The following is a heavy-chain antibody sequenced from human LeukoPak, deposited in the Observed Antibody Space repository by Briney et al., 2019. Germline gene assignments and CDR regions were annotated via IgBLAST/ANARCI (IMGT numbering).Heavy chain of an antibody. CDR1: GYSIRSGYY. CDR3: ARDWSVWKFGL. Sequence: PSETLSLTCTVSGYSIRSGYYWGWIRQPPGKGLEWIGYIYYSGSTNYNPSLKSRVIISVDTSKNQFSLKVSSVTAADTAVYYCARDWSVWKFGLWGRGTLVTVSS. CDR2: IYYSGST. V-gene: IGHV4-61*01. D-gene: IGHD3-3*01. J-gene: IGHJ2*01.